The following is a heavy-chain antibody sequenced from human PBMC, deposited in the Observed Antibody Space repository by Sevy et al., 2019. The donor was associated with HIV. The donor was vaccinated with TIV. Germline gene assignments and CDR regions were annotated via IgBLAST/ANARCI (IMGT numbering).Heavy chain of an antibody. CDR2: ISSDGVST. CDR3: VKDPDYNFWRGDYGMDV. D-gene: IGHD3-3*01. V-gene: IGHV3-64D*06. CDR1: GFSFSSDA. Sequence: GGSLRLSCVGSGFSFSSDAMSWVRQTPGKGLKYVSAISSDGVSTYYTDSVRGRFTISRDNSKNTLYLQMSSLRVEDTAVYYCVKDPDYNFWRGDYGMDVWGQGTTVTVSS. J-gene: IGHJ6*02.